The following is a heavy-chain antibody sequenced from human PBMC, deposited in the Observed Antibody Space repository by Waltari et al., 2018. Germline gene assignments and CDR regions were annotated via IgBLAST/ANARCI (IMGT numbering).Heavy chain of an antibody. CDR3: VKCPVPYFDY. CDR1: GFTFRSYA. Sequence: EVQLLESGGGLVQPGGSLRLSCAASGFTFRSYAMSWVRQAPGKGLEWVSVIYSGGSTYYADSVKGRFTISRDNSKNTLYLQMNSLRAEDTAVYYCVKCPVPYFDYWGQGTLVTVSS. J-gene: IGHJ4*02. D-gene: IGHD4-17*01. V-gene: IGHV3-23*03. CDR2: IYSGGST.